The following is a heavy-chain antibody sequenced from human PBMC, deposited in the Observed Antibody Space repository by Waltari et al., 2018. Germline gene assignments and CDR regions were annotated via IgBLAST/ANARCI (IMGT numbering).Heavy chain of an antibody. CDR1: GFTFTNHG. CDR2: IWYDGSNK. V-gene: IGHV3-33*01. D-gene: IGHD3-3*01. CDR3: ARGDGGSGLGASDI. Sequence: QVQLVESGGGVVQSGRSLRLSCVGSGFTFTNHGMNWVRQAPGKGLGWVAVIWYDGSNKNYVDAVKGRFTISRDNSKNTMYLEMNRLRAEDTAVYFCARGDGGSGLGASDIWGQGTMVTVSS. J-gene: IGHJ3*02.